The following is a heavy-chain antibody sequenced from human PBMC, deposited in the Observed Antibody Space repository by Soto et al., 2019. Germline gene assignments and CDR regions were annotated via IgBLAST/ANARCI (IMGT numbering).Heavy chain of an antibody. Sequence: SETLSLTCTVSGGSISSGGYYWSWIRQHPGKGLEWIGYIYYSGSTYYNPSLKSRVTISVDTSKNQFSLKLSSVTAADTAVYYCVRGAVRKQLGWFDPWGQGTLVTVSS. D-gene: IGHD6-13*01. V-gene: IGHV4-31*03. CDR3: VRGAVRKQLGWFDP. CDR1: GGSISSGGYY. CDR2: IYYSGST. J-gene: IGHJ5*02.